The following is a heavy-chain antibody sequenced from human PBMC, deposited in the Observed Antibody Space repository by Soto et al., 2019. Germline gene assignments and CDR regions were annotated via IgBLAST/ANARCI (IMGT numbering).Heavy chain of an antibody. CDR2: TYFRSKWYN. V-gene: IGHV6-1*01. J-gene: IGHJ5*02. Sequence: SQTLSLTCAISGDSVSSNTASWNWIRQFPSRGLEWLGRTYFRSKWYNDYAVSVKSRIIINPDTSNNQFSLQLNSVTPEDTAVYFCAKGDNLGPKTGYAFDPWGQGIMVTVSS. CDR3: AKGDNLGPKTGYAFDP. CDR1: GDSVSSNTAS. D-gene: IGHD5-12*01.